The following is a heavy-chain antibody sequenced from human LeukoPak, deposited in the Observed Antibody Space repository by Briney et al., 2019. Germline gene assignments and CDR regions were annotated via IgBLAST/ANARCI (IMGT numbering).Heavy chain of an antibody. CDR2: MYTSGST. D-gene: IGHD3-22*01. J-gene: IGHJ4*02. CDR1: GGSISSGSYY. Sequence: SQTLSLTCTVSGGSISSGSYYWSWIRQPAGQGLEYLGRMYTSGSTNYDPSLKSRVTISVDTSKNQFSLKLSSVTAADTAVYYCARGRYYYDSAFDYWGQGSLVTVSS. V-gene: IGHV4-61*02. CDR3: ARGRYYYDSAFDY.